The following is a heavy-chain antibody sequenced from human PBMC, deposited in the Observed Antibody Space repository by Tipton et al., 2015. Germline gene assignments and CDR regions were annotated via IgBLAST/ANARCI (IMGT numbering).Heavy chain of an antibody. CDR3: ARAVTTIARYAFDV. D-gene: IGHD4-17*01. CDR2: VFYTGKT. J-gene: IGHJ3*01. Sequence: GLVKPSQTLSLTCNVPRGFISDSAYYWSWIRQVPGAGLEWIGYVFYTGKTIYNPSLKGRVTISVDTSENQFSLKLRSLSVADTAVFYCARAVTTIARYAFDVWGQGTMVTVSS. CDR1: RGFISDSAYY. V-gene: IGHV4-31*03.